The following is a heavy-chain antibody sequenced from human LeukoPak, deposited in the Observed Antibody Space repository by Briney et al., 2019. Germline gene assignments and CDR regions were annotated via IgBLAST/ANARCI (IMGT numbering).Heavy chain of an antibody. CDR2: ISGSGGST. CDR3: ATPFQHIVVVPAATPFDY. Sequence: GGSLRLSRVVSGFGFSNQAMSWVRQAPGKGLEWVSAISGSGGSTYYADSVRGRFTISRDHSKNTLYLQMNSLRAEDTAVYYCATPFQHIVVVPAATPFDYWGQGTLVTVSS. D-gene: IGHD2-2*01. J-gene: IGHJ4*02. V-gene: IGHV3-23*01. CDR1: GFGFSNQA.